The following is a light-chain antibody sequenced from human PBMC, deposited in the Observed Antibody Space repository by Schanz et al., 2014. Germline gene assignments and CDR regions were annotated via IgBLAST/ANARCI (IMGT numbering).Light chain of an antibody. CDR1: TSDVGGYNF. CDR2: EVT. V-gene: IGLV2-8*01. CDR3: NSYGGSNNLV. Sequence: QSALIQPPSASGSSGQSVAISCTGTTSDVGGYNFVSWYQQHPGKAPKLMIYEVTKRPSGVPDRFSGSKSGNTASLTISGLQAEDEADYYCNSYGGSNNLVFGGGTKLTVL. J-gene: IGLJ2*01.